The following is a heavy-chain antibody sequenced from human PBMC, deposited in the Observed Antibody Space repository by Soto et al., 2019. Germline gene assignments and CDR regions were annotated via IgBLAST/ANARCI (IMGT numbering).Heavy chain of an antibody. J-gene: IGHJ4*02. Sequence: VQLVESGGGVVQPGRSLRLSCAASGFTFSSCGMHWVRQAPGKGLEWVAVISYDGSNKYYADSVKGRFTISRDNSKNTLYLQMNSLRAEDTAVYYCLGAAAGTYWGQGTLVTVSS. CDR1: GFTFSSCG. V-gene: IGHV3-30*03. D-gene: IGHD6-13*01. CDR3: LGAAAGTY. CDR2: ISYDGSNK.